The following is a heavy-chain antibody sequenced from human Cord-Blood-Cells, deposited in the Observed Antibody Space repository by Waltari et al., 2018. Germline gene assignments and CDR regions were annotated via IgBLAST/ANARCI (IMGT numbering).Heavy chain of an antibody. J-gene: IGHJ6*02. Sequence: QVQLQQWGAGLLKPSETLSLTCAVYGGSFSGCYWSWIRQPPGKGLEWIGEINHSGSTNYNPSLKSRVTISVDTSKNQFSLKLSSVTAADTAVYYCARGYGSGTRYGMDVWGQGTTVTVSS. CDR1: GGSFSGCY. CDR3: ARGYGSGTRYGMDV. CDR2: INHSGST. V-gene: IGHV4-34*01. D-gene: IGHD3-10*01.